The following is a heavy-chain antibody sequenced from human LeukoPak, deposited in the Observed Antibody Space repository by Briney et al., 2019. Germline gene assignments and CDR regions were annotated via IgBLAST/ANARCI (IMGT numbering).Heavy chain of an antibody. D-gene: IGHD1-26*01. J-gene: IGHJ3*02. V-gene: IGHV4-59*08. CDR2: IYYSGST. Sequence: ASETLSLTCTVSGGSISSYYWSWIRQPPGKGLEWIGYIYYSGSTNYNPSLKSRVTISVDTSKNQFSLELSSVTAADTAVYYCARTHGSYKIYAFDIWGQGTMVTVSS. CDR3: ARTHGSYKIYAFDI. CDR1: GGSISSYY.